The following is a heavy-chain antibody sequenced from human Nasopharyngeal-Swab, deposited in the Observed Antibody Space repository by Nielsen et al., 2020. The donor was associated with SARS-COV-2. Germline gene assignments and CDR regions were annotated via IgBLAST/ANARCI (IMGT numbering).Heavy chain of an antibody. V-gene: IGHV3-30-3*01. D-gene: IGHD5-12*01. CDR3: AREGSSGESSFDY. CDR1: GFTFSSYA. J-gene: IGHJ4*02. CDR2: ISYDGSIK. Sequence: GESLKISCEASGFTFSSYAMHWVRQAPGKGLEWVAVISYDGSIKKSADSVEGRFTISRDNSKNTLYLQMNSLRTDDTAVYYCAREGSSGESSFDYWGQGTLVTVSA.